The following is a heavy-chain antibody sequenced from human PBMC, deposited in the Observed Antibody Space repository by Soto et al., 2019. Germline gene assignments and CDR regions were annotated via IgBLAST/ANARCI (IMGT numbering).Heavy chain of an antibody. V-gene: IGHV4-61*01. CDR3: AREGPTRDYVDY. CDR1: SGTISSSNY. CDR2: IYYSGSA. J-gene: IGHJ4*02. Sequence: SETLSLTCAVSSGTISSSNYWSWIRQPPGKGLEWIGYIYYSGSANYNPSLKSRVTISVDTSKNQFSLKLSSVTAADTAVYYCAREGPTRDYVDYWGQGTLVTAPQ.